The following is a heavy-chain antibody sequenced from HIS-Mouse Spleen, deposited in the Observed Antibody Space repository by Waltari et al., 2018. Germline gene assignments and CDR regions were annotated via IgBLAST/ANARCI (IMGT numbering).Heavy chain of an antibody. D-gene: IGHD4-4*01. Sequence: QVQLVQSGAEVKKPGASVKVSCKASGYTFTSYDTYWVRQATGQGLEWMGWMNPNSGNTGYAQKFQGRVTMTRNTSISTAYMELSSLRSEDTAVYYCARGHDYSNYFDYWGQGTLVTVSS. CDR3: ARGHDYSNYFDY. CDR1: GYTFTSYD. CDR2: MNPNSGNT. V-gene: IGHV1-8*01. J-gene: IGHJ4*02.